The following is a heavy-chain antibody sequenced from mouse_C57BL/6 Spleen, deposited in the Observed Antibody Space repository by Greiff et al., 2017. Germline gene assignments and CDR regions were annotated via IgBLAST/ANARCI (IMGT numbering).Heavy chain of an antibody. V-gene: IGHV5-17*01. CDR2: ISSGSSTI. CDR1: GFTFSDYG. J-gene: IGHJ4*01. CDR3: ARNRGDAMDY. Sequence: DVMLVESGGGLVKPGGSLKLSCAASGFTFSDYGMHWVRQAPEKGLEWVAYISSGSSTIYYADTVKGRFTISRDNAKNTLFLQMTRLRSEDTSMYYCARNRGDAMDYWGQGTSVTVSS.